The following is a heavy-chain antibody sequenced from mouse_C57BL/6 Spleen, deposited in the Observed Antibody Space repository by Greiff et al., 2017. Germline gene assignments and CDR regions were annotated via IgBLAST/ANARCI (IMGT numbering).Heavy chain of an antibody. J-gene: IGHJ2*01. CDR1: GYTFTSYW. V-gene: IGHV1-72*01. CDR3: ARGGYEYYFDD. Sequence: QVQLQQPGAELVKPGASVKLSCKASGYTFTSYWMHWVKQRPGRGLEWIGRIDPYSGGTKYNEKFKSKATLTVDNTSSTAYMQLSSLTSDDSAVYYCARGGYEYYFDDWGTGTTLTVSS. CDR2: IDPYSGGT. D-gene: IGHD3-2*02.